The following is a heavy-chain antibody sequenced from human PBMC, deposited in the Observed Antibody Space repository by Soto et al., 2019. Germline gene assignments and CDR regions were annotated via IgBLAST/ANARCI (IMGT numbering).Heavy chain of an antibody. Sequence: QVQLVQSGAEVKKPGASVKVSCKASGYTFTGYFMHWVRQAPGQGLEWMGWINPNSGATKYAQKFQGRVTLSRDTSIRTAYMELSGLRSDGTAVYYCARGGGTILAPLPWGQGTLVTVSS. CDR3: ARGGGTILAPLP. CDR2: INPNSGAT. D-gene: IGHD3-3*01. V-gene: IGHV1-2*02. J-gene: IGHJ5*02. CDR1: GYTFTGYF.